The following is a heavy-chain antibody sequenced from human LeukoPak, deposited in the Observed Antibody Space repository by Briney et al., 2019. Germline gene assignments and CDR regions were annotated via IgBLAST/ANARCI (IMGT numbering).Heavy chain of an antibody. CDR3: ANTGTTRANFDY. D-gene: IGHD1-7*01. V-gene: IGHV1-46*01. Sequence: ASVKVSCKASGYTFASYYMHWVRQAPGQGLEWMGIINPSGGSTSYAQKFQGRVTMTRDTSTSTVYMELSSLRSEDTAVYYCANTGTTRANFDYWGQGTLVTVSS. CDR2: INPSGGST. J-gene: IGHJ4*02. CDR1: GYTFASYY.